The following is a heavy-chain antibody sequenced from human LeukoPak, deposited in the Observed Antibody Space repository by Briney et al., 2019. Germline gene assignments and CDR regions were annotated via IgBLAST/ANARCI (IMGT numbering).Heavy chain of an antibody. V-gene: IGHV3-23*01. CDR1: GFTFSNYA. Sequence: GWSLRLSCAASGFTFSNYAMSWVRQAPGKGLEWVSGIGNSGTSTYYADSVKGRLTISRDNSKDTLFLQMNSLRAEDTAVYFCAQTRFISPRYCFDYWGQGTLVTVSS. J-gene: IGHJ4*02. D-gene: IGHD2-15*01. CDR3: AQTRFISPRYCFDY. CDR2: IGNSGTST.